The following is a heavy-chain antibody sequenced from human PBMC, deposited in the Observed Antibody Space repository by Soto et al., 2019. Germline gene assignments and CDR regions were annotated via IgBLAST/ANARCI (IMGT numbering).Heavy chain of an antibody. CDR1: GYSFTSYW. V-gene: IGHV5-51*01. CDR3: ARQIYDSDSGPNFQYYFHS. J-gene: IGHJ4*02. Sequence: GESLKISCQGSGYSFTSYWLGWVRQMPGQGLEGMGLIYPGESDTRYSPSFQGQVNISADKSISTAYLQWSSLRASDTAMYYCARQIYDSDSGPNFQYYFHSWAQGNLVNVS. CDR2: IYPGESDT. D-gene: IGHD3-22*01.